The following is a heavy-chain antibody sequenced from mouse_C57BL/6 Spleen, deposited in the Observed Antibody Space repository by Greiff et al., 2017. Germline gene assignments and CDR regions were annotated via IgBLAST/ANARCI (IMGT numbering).Heavy chain of an antibody. CDR3: ARDRGTGTTDYFDY. Sequence: EVKVVESGGGLVKPGVSLKLSCAASGFTFSSYAMSWVRQTPEKRLEWVATISDGGSYTYYPDNVKGRFTISRDNAKNNLYLQMSHLKSEDTAMYYCARDRGTGTTDYFDYWGQGTTLTVSS. CDR1: GFTFSSYA. V-gene: IGHV5-4*01. D-gene: IGHD4-1*01. J-gene: IGHJ2*01. CDR2: ISDGGSYT.